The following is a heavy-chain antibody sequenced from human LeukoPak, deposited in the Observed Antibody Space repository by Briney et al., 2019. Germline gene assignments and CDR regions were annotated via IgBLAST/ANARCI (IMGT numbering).Heavy chain of an antibody. CDR2: ISGSGKST. CDR1: GFTFSSYA. D-gene: IGHD6-13*01. CDR3: ARDTLIAAPKTGTVTRIGWFDT. V-gene: IGHV3-23*01. J-gene: IGHJ5*02. Sequence: PGGSLRLSCAASGFTFSSYAMSWVRQAPGKGLEWVSAISGSGKSTYYADSVKGRFTISRDNSKNTLNLQMNSLRADDTAVYYCARDTLIAAPKTGTVTRIGWFDTWGQGTLVTVSS.